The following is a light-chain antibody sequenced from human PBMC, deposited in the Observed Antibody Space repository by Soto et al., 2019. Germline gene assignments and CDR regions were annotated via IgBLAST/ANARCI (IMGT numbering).Light chain of an antibody. Sequence: EIAMTQSPATLSVSLGERATLSCRASQYIRNNLAWYQQIPGQAPSLLIYGASTRATGVPARFSGSGSGTDFLLSISGLQSEDSAVYYCQQYNHWSSITFGQGTRLEIK. J-gene: IGKJ5*01. CDR1: QYIRNN. V-gene: IGKV3-15*01. CDR2: GAS. CDR3: QQYNHWSSIT.